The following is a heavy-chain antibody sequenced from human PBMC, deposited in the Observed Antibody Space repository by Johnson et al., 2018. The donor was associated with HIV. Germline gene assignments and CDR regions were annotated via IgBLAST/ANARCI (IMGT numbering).Heavy chain of an antibody. J-gene: IGHJ3*02. D-gene: IGHD3-22*01. CDR2: ISFDGNLK. CDR1: AFTFSSND. V-gene: IGHV3-30*18. Sequence: VQLVESGGGLVQPGGSLRLSCGASAFTFSSNDMKWVRQAPGKGPEWVAVISFDGNLKKYADSVKGRFTISRDNSKNTLYLQMNSLRAEDTAVYYCAKDKSGRYYDSSGYSLDDAFDIWGQGTMVTVSS. CDR3: AKDKSGRYYDSSGYSLDDAFDI.